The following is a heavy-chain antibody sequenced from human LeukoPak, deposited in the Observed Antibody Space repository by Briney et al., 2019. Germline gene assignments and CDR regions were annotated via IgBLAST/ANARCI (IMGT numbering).Heavy chain of an antibody. J-gene: IGHJ6*02. CDR1: GYTFTSYY. CDR3: ARADYSYGFVDYYYGMDV. D-gene: IGHD5-18*01. Sequence: ASVKVSCKASGYTFTSYYMHWVRQAPGQGLEWMGWINPNSGGTNYAQKFQGRVTMTRDTSISTAYMELSRLRSDDTAVYYCARADYSYGFVDYYYGMDVWGQGTTVTVSS. V-gene: IGHV1-2*02. CDR2: INPNSGGT.